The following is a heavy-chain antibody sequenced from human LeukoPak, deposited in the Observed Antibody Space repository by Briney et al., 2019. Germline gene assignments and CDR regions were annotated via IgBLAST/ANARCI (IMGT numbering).Heavy chain of an antibody. V-gene: IGHV1-18*01. Sequence: GASVKVPCKASGYTFTSYGISWVRQAPGQGLEWMGWISAYNGNTNYAQKLQGRVTMTTDTSTSTAYMELRSLRSDDTAVYYCARDGPIFGVVKGMDYWGQGTLVTVSS. CDR3: ARDGPIFGVVKGMDY. CDR1: GYTFTSYG. CDR2: ISAYNGNT. D-gene: IGHD3-3*01. J-gene: IGHJ4*02.